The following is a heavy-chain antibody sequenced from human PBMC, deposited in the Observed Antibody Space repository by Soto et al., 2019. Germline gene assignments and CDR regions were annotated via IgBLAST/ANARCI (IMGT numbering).Heavy chain of an antibody. D-gene: IGHD2-15*01. Sequence: SETLSLTCTVSGGSISSYYWSWIRQPPGKGLEWIGYIYDSGSTNYNPSLKSRVTISVDTSKNQFSLRLTSVTAADTAVYYCAAAPRYWGRGTLVTVSS. CDR3: AAAPRY. V-gene: IGHV4-59*01. CDR1: GGSISSYY. J-gene: IGHJ4*02. CDR2: IYDSGST.